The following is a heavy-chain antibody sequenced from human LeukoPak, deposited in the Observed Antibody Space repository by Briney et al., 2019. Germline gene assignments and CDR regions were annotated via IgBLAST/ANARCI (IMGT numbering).Heavy chain of an antibody. CDR3: ARHYYDSSGYFLYYFDY. CDR2: IYYSGST. CDR1: GGSISSGDYY. Sequence: PSQTLSLTCTVSGGSISSGDYYWSWIRQPPGMGLEWIGYIYYSGSTDYNPSLKSRITISVDTSKNQFSLSLSSVTAADTAVYYCARHYYDSSGYFLYYFDYWGQGTLVTVSS. J-gene: IGHJ4*02. V-gene: IGHV4-30-4*01. D-gene: IGHD3-22*01.